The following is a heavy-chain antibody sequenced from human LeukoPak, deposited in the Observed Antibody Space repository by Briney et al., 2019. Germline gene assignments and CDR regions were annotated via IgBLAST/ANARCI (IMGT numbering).Heavy chain of an antibody. CDR1: GSISSYY. V-gene: IGHV4-59*08. CDR3: AGVRSTVGWRSFDY. J-gene: IGHJ4*02. D-gene: IGHD4-23*01. CDR2: SYFIGSP. Sequence: SQTLSLTCTVDGSISSYYWSWIRQAPGKGLEWIGHSYFIGSPNYNPSLKSRVTISVDTPKNQFSLKLSSVTAADTAVYYCAGVRSTVGWRSFDYWGQGILVTVSS.